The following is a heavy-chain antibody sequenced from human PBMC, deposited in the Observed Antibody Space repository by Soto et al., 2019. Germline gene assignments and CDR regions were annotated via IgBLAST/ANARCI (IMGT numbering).Heavy chain of an antibody. V-gene: IGHV1-2*04. Sequence: ASVKVSCKASGYTFTGYDMHWVRQVPGQGLEWMGWISARTGTANYAQKVQGWVTMTRDTSKSTAYMEVRSLRSDDTAVYYCARDGVSLAAYMAFDYWGQGTLVTVSS. CDR1: GYTFTGYD. J-gene: IGHJ4*02. D-gene: IGHD6-6*01. CDR2: ISARTGTA. CDR3: ARDGVSLAAYMAFDY.